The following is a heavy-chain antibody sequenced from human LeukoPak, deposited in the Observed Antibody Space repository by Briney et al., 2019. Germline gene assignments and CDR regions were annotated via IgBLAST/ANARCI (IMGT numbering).Heavy chain of an antibody. Sequence: SETLSLTCSVSGASFSRYFWTWLRQPPGKGLEWIGSIFDSGTTNYSPSLKSRVAMSVDPSKDQFSLRLNSVTAADTAVYFCARAITSGYLSPFFFHYWGQGALVIVSS. J-gene: IGHJ4*02. CDR2: IFDSGTT. V-gene: IGHV4-59*01. CDR1: GASFSRYF. CDR3: ARAITSGYLSPFFFHY. D-gene: IGHD3-22*01.